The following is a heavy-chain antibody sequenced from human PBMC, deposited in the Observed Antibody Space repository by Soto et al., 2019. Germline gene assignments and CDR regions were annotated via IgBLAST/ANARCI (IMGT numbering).Heavy chain of an antibody. V-gene: IGHV3-30*18. CDR2: ISYDGSNK. Sequence: HPGGSLRLSCAASGFTFSSYGMHWVRQAPGKGLEWVAVISYDGSNKYYADSVKGRFTISRDNSKNTLYLQMNSLRAEDTAVYYCAKDQAHSYYYYGMDVWGQGTTVTVSS. CDR3: AKDQAHSYYYYGMDV. CDR1: GFTFSSYG. J-gene: IGHJ6*02.